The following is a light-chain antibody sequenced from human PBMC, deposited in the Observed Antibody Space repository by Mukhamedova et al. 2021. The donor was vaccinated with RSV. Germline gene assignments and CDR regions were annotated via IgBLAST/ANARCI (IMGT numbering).Light chain of an antibody. V-gene: IGKV1-27*01. CDR3: QKYNIAPHT. CDR2: AAS. Sequence: WYQRRVHGKVPKLLIYAASTLKSGVPSRFSGSGFGTDFTLTISSLQPEDVATYYCQKYNIAPHTFGQGTKVEIK. J-gene: IGKJ2*01.